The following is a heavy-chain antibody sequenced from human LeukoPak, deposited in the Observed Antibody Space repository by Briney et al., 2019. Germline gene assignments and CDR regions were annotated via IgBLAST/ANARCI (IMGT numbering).Heavy chain of an antibody. CDR2: SRNRAKSYTT. Sequence: GGSLRLSCAASGFTFSSYWMYWVRQAPGKGLEWVGRSRNRAKSYTTDYAASVKGRFTISRDDSKSTLYLQMNSLETEDTAVYYCSRDATGDHWGQGTLVSVSS. J-gene: IGHJ4*02. CDR3: SRDATGDH. V-gene: IGHV3-72*01. CDR1: GFTFSSYW.